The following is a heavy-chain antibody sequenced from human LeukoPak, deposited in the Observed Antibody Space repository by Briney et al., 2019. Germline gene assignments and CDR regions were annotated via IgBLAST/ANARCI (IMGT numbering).Heavy chain of an antibody. CDR3: TRVRSAGYYGMDV. V-gene: IGHV3-21*01. CDR1: GFTFSTYT. Sequence: PGGSLRLSCAASGFTFSTYTMNWVRQVPGKGLEWVSSISSGSSYIFYGDSMKGRFTISRENAKNSLYLQMNGLRPEDSAVYYCTRVRSAGYYGMDVWGQGTTVTVSS. D-gene: IGHD6-13*01. J-gene: IGHJ6*02. CDR2: ISSGSSYI.